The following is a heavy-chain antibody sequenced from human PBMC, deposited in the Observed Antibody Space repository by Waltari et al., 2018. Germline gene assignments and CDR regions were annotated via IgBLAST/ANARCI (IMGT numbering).Heavy chain of an antibody. CDR2: INWNSGTI. Sequence: VHLVESGGGLVRPGRSLRLSCAASGFIFDDYGMDWVRQAPGNGLAWVAGINWNSGTIHYADSVKGRFTISRDNAENSLYLQMNSLTTEDTAVYYCTKDMDGATAMAPRLDFWGQGTLVTVSS. CDR1: GFIFDDYG. D-gene: IGHD5-18*01. CDR3: TKDMDGATAMAPRLDF. V-gene: IGHV3-9*01. J-gene: IGHJ4*02.